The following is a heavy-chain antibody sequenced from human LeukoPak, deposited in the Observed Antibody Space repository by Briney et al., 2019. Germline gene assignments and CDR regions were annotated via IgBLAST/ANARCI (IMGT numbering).Heavy chain of an antibody. CDR3: ARSTDWYLDL. CDR2: ISSNGGGT. CDR1: GFSISSYD. Sequence: GGSLRLSCAASGFSISSYDIHWVRQAPGKGLEYVSAISSNGGGTYYATAVKDRFTISRDNSKNTVYLQIGSLRAEDMAVYYCARSTDWYLDLWGRGSLVTVSS. V-gene: IGHV3-64*01. J-gene: IGHJ2*01.